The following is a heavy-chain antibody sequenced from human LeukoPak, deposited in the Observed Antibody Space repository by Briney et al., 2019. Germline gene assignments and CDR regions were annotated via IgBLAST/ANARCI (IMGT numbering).Heavy chain of an antibody. D-gene: IGHD2-15*01. J-gene: IGHJ6*02. V-gene: IGHV3-23*01. CDR3: AKGQAGGIYYYYYGMDV. CDR2: ISGSGGST. Sequence: GGSLRLSCAASGFTLSSYAMSWVRQAPGKGLEWVSAISGSGGSTYYADSVKGRFTISRDNSKNTLYLQMNSLRAEDTAVYYCAKGQAGGIYYYYYGMDVWGQGTTVTVSS. CDR1: GFTLSSYA.